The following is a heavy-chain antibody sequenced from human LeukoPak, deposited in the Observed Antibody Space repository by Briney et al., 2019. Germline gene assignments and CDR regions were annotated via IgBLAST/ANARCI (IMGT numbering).Heavy chain of an antibody. CDR2: IYSGGST. J-gene: IGHJ4*02. CDR1: GFTVSSNY. V-gene: IGHV3-66*01. D-gene: IGHD6-19*01. Sequence: GGSLRLSCAASGFTVSSNYMSWVRQAPGKGLEWVSVIYSGGSTYYADSVKGRFTISRDNSKNTLYLQMNSLRAEDTAVYYCAREGQRRGWDGGGLDYWGQGTLVTVSS. CDR3: AREGQRRGWDGGGLDY.